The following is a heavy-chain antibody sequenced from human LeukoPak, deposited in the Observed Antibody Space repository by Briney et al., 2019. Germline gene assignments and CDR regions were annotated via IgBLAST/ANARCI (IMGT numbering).Heavy chain of an antibody. J-gene: IGHJ5*02. CDR3: ARDSDYYDSSGEHS. V-gene: IGHV1-69*13. CDR1: GGTFSSYA. Sequence: AASVKVSCKASGGTFSSYAISWVRQAPGQGLEWMGGITPMFGTAKYAQKFQGRVTITADESTSTAYMELSSLRSEDTAVYYCARDSDYYDSSGEHSWGQGTLVTVSS. CDR2: ITPMFGTA. D-gene: IGHD3-22*01.